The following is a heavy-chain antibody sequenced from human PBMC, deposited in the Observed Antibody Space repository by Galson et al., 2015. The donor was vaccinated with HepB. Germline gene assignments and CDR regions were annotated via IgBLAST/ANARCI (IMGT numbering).Heavy chain of an antibody. D-gene: IGHD6-13*01. CDR2: ISGTGDYI. CDR1: GFSFSSYD. CDR3: ARGPSSRPDH. Sequence: SLRLSCAASGFSFSSYDMNWVRQAPGKGLEWVSSISGTGDYIAYADSMKGRFTTSRDNARNSLYLQMSSLTDEDTAIYYCARGPSSRPDHWGQGTLVTVSS. V-gene: IGHV3-21*01. J-gene: IGHJ4*02.